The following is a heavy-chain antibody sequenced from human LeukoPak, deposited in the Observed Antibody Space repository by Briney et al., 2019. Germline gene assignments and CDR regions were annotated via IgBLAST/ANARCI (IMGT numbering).Heavy chain of an antibody. V-gene: IGHV3-23*01. Sequence: GGSLRLSCAASGFTFSSYGMHWVRQAPGKGLEWVSAISGSGGSTYYADSVKGRFTISRDNSKNTLYLQMNSLRAEDTAVYYCARDYGDYYFDYWGQGTLVTVSS. CDR2: ISGSGGST. J-gene: IGHJ4*02. D-gene: IGHD4-17*01. CDR1: GFTFSSYG. CDR3: ARDYGDYYFDY.